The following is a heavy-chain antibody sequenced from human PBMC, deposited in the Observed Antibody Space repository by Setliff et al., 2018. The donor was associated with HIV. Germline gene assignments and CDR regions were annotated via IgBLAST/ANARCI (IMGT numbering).Heavy chain of an antibody. CDR1: GDSISSCY. D-gene: IGHD5-18*01. CDR3: ARHCGYSPGQICYYYLDI. CDR2: IHRNGTT. Sequence: LSLTCTVSGDSISSCYWSWIRQPPGKGLEWIGNIHRNGTTNYNPSLNSRVTISVDTSKNQFSLNLSSVTAADTAVYYCARHCGYSPGQICYYYLDIWGKGTTVTVSS. V-gene: IGHV4-4*08. J-gene: IGHJ6*03.